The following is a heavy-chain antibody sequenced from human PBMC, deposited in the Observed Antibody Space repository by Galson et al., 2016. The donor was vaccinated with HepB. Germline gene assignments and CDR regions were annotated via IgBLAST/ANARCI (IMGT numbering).Heavy chain of an antibody. J-gene: IGHJ5*02. D-gene: IGHD1/OR15-1a*01. CDR1: GYNFNSHY. CDR3: ARGEQCSDH. Sequence: SVKVSCKASGYNFNSHYMQWVRQAPGQAIEWMGWINPNNGVTKYVQKFKGRVTMTRDTSSTTAYMELISLTSHDTATYFCARGEQCSDHWGQGTLVTVSS. CDR2: INPNNGVT. V-gene: IGHV1-2*02.